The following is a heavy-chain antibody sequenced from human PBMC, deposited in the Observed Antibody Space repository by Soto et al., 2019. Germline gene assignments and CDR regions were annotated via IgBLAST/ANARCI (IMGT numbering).Heavy chain of an antibody. CDR3: ARRHGSGSYIGY. CDR1: GYSFTSYW. V-gene: IGHV5-10-1*01. CDR2: IDPSDSYT. Sequence: EVQLVQSGAEVKKPGESLRISCKGSGYSFTSYWISWVRQMPGKGLEWMGRIDPSDSYTNYSPSFQGHVTISADKSSSTAYLQWSSLQASDTAMYYCARRHGSGSYIGYWGQGTLVTVSS. J-gene: IGHJ4*02. D-gene: IGHD3-10*01.